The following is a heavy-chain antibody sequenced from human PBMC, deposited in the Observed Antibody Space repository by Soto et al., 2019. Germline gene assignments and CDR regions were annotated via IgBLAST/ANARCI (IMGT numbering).Heavy chain of an antibody. CDR1: GFTFSSYG. D-gene: IGHD6-13*01. CDR2: IWYDGSNK. CDR3: ARASPAAFYYYYYLDV. V-gene: IGHV3-33*01. Sequence: QVQLVESGGGVVQPGRSLRLSCAASGFTFSSYGMHWVRQAPGKGLEWVAVIWYDGSNKYYADSVKGRFTISRDNSKNPMYLQMNSLRAEDTAVYYCARASPAAFYYYYYLDVWGKGTTVTVSS. J-gene: IGHJ6*03.